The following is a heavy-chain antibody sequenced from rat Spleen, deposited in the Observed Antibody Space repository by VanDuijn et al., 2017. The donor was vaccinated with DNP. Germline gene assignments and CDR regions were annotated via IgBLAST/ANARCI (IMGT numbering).Heavy chain of an antibody. V-gene: IGHV5-46*01. CDR1: GFTFSDFP. CDR3: TTDFERGY. D-gene: IGHD1-11*01. CDR2: ISTNGGGT. Sequence: EVQLVESGGGLVQPGGSMKLSCAASGFTFSDFPMAWVRQTPTKGLEWFATISTNGGGTYYRDSVKGRFTISRHNAENTLYLQMDSLWSEDTATYYCTTDFERGYWGQGVMVTVSS. J-gene: IGHJ2*01.